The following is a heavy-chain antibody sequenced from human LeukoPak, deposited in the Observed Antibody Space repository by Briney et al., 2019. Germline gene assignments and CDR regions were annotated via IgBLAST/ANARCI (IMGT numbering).Heavy chain of an antibody. J-gene: IGHJ4*02. Sequence: ASVKVSCKASGYTFADHYMHWVRQAPGQGLEWMGWINPNNGGTNSAQKFQGRVTMTRDTSISTAYVELGRLRSDDTAVYYCARAAAAGDVFDYWGQGTLVTVSS. CDR1: GYTFADHY. CDR3: ARAAAAGDVFDY. CDR2: INPNNGGT. D-gene: IGHD6-13*01. V-gene: IGHV1-2*02.